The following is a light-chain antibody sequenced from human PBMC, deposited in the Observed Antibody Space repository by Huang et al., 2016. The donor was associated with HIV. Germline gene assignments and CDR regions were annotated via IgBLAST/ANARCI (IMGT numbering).Light chain of an antibody. CDR1: QGISNY. Sequence: VIWMTQSPSLLSASAGDKVTITCRMSQGISNYLAWYQQKPGKAPDLLIYGASTLRSGVPSRFSGSGSVTDFTLTISYLQSEDFAIYYCQQYYSFPLTFGGGTKVEIK. CDR3: QQYYSFPLT. V-gene: IGKV1D-8*01. J-gene: IGKJ4*01. CDR2: GAS.